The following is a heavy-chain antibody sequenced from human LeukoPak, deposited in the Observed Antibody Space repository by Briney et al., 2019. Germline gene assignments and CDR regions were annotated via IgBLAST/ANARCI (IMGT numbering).Heavy chain of an antibody. D-gene: IGHD2-2*03. CDR2: INHSGST. V-gene: IGHV4-39*01. Sequence: SETLSLTCTVSGGSISSSSYYWGWIRQPPGKGLEWIGEINHSGSTNYNPSLKSRVTISVDTSKNQFSLKLSSVTAADTAVYYCARHGYCSSTSCPRPSDWFDPWGQGTLVTVSS. J-gene: IGHJ5*02. CDR3: ARHGYCSSTSCPRPSDWFDP. CDR1: GGSISSSSYY.